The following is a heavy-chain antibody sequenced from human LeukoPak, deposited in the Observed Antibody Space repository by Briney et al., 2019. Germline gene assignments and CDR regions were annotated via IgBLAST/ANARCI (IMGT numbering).Heavy chain of an antibody. V-gene: IGHV3-53*01. CDR1: VFTVSSNY. D-gene: IGHD5-18*01. J-gene: IGHJ4*02. CDR2: SYSGGST. CDR3: ARAPPDVDTTMAMDH. Sequence: GGSLRLSCAASVFTVSSNYMSWVRDAPGKGLECGSVSYSGGSTSYADSVTGRFTISRDNSKTTVFLQMNSLRAEDTALYYCARAPPDVDTTMAMDHWGRGTLVTVSS.